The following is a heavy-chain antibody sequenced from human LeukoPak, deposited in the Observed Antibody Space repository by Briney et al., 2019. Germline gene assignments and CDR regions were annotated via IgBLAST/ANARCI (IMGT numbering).Heavy chain of an antibody. J-gene: IGHJ4*02. CDR3: ARDSPPDY. Sequence: GGSLRLSCAASGFTFSSYSVNWVRQAPEKGLEWVSYISSSSTIYYADSVKGRFTVSRDNAKNSLYLQMNSLRAEDTAVYYCARDSPPDYWGQGTLVTVSS. CDR1: GFTFSSYS. CDR2: ISSSSTI. V-gene: IGHV3-48*01.